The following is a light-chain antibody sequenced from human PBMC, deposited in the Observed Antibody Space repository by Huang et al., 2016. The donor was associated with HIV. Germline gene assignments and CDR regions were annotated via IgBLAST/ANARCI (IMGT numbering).Light chain of an antibody. CDR1: QRGGRN. Sequence: EIVLIQSSGTLSLSPGERATLSCRASQRGGRNVGWYQQKAGQTPRLVIYDASPRATGIPARFSGSGSGTDFTLAISSLEPEDVAVYYCQQRDSFGQGTRLDIK. CDR2: DAS. J-gene: IGKJ5*01. V-gene: IGKV3-11*01. CDR3: QQRDS.